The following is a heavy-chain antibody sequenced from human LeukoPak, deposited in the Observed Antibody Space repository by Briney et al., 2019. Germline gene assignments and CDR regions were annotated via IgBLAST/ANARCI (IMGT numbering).Heavy chain of an antibody. J-gene: IGHJ4*02. V-gene: IGHV4-4*02. CDR2: IYHSGST. Sequence: PSETLSLTCAVSGGSISSSNWWSWVRQPPGKGLEWIGEIYHSGSTNYNPSLKSRVTISGDTSKNQFSLKLSSVTAADTAVYYCARAGSGYSFDYWGQGTLVTVSS. CDR3: ARAGSGYSFDY. D-gene: IGHD3-22*01. CDR1: GGSISSSNW.